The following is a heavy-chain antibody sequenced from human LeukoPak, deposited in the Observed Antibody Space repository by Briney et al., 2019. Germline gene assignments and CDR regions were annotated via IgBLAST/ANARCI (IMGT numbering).Heavy chain of an antibody. CDR1: GGSISSGGYY. CDR2: IYYSGST. V-gene: IGHV4-31*03. D-gene: IGHD5-18*01. CDR3: ARAHVDTAMVTGEIWLDP. Sequence: SSETLSLTCTVSGGSISSGGYYWSWIRQHPGKGLEWIGYIYYSGSTYYNPSLKSRVSISVDTSKNQFSLKLSSVTAADTAVYYCARAHVDTAMVTGEIWLDPWGQGTLVTVSS. J-gene: IGHJ5*02.